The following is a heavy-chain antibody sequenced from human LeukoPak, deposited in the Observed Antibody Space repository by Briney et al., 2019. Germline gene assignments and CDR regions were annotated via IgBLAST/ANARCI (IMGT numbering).Heavy chain of an antibody. CDR1: RFTFSSYW. Sequence: GGSLRLSCAASRFTFSSYWVSWVRQAPGKGLEWVANIKQDGSEKYYVDSVKGRFTISRDNAKNSLFLQMSSLRADDTAVYYCARWRLGYNSQSNYFDYWGQGTLVTVSS. CDR3: ARWRLGYNSQSNYFDY. V-gene: IGHV3-7*03. CDR2: IKQDGSEK. D-gene: IGHD1-1*01. J-gene: IGHJ4*02.